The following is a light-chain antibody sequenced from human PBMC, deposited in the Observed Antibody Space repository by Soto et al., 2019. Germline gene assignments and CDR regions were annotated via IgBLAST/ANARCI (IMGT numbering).Light chain of an antibody. J-gene: IGKJ4*01. CDR2: GAS. V-gene: IGKV3-11*01. CDR1: QSVSSY. Sequence: EIVLTQAPATLSLSPGERATLSCRASQSVSSYLAWYQQKPGQAPRLLIYGASTRATGIPARFSGSGSGTDFTLTISSLQSEDFAVYYCQQRSNWPLTFGGGTKVDIK. CDR3: QQRSNWPLT.